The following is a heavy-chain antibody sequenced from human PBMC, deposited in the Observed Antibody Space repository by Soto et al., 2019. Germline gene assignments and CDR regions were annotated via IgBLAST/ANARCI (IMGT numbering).Heavy chain of an antibody. CDR2: IKSKTAGGTT. CDR3: TPESITMVRGEY. J-gene: IGHJ4*02. V-gene: IGHV3-15*07. Sequence: EVQLVESGGGLVKPGGSLRLSCAASGFTFSNAWMNWVRQAPGKGLEWVGRIKSKTAGGTTDYAAPVKGRFTISREDPKNTLYLQMNSLKTEDAAVYYCTPESITMVRGEYWGQGTLVTVSS. D-gene: IGHD3-10*01. CDR1: GFTFSNAW.